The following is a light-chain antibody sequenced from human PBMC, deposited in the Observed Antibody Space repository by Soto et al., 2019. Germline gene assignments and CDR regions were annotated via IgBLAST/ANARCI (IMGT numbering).Light chain of an antibody. J-gene: IGKJ1*01. Sequence: IVLPQSPATLSLSPGERATLSCRDSQRVSSYLAWYQQKPGQAPRLLIYDASNRATGIPARFSGSGSGTDFTLTISSLEPEDFAVYYCQQRSNWPPWTFGQGT. V-gene: IGKV3-11*01. CDR1: QRVSSY. CDR3: QQRSNWPPWT. CDR2: DAS.